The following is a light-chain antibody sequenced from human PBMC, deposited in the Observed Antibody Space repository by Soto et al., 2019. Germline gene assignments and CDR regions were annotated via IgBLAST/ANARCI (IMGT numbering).Light chain of an antibody. CDR1: QSVSSSY. J-gene: IGKJ1*01. CDR3: QQYGSART. Sequence: EIVLTQSPVTLSLSPCEIATLSCRASQSVSSSYLAWYQQKPGQAPRLLIYGASSRATGIPDRFSGSGSGTDFTLTISRLEPEDFAVYYCQQYGSARTFGQGTKVDIK. V-gene: IGKV3-20*01. CDR2: GAS.